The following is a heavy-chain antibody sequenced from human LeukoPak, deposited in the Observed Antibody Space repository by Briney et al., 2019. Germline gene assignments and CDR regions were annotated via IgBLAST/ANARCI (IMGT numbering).Heavy chain of an antibody. CDR2: IKQDGSEK. V-gene: IGHV3-7*01. J-gene: IGHJ3*02. Sequence: GGSLRLSCAASGVTLSSYWMSWVRQAPGKGLEWVANIKQDGSEKYYVDSVKGRFTISRDNAKNSLYLQMNSLRAEDTAVYYCARDGLLTMNAFDIWGQGTMVTVSS. D-gene: IGHD3-22*01. CDR3: ARDGLLTMNAFDI. CDR1: GVTLSSYW.